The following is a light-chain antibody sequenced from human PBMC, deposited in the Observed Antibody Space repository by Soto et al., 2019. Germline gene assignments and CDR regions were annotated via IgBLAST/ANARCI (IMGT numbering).Light chain of an antibody. J-gene: IGKJ4*01. CDR2: WAS. CDR3: QQYFTTPRLG. CDR1: QSVLYIPTNKNY. Sequence: DILMTQSPDSLAVSLGERATNNCKSSQSVLYIPTNKNYLAWYQQKPGQPPKLLIYWASTRESGVPDRFSGSGSGTDFTLTISSLQAEDVAVYYCQQYFTTPRLGFGGGTKVDIK. V-gene: IGKV4-1*01.